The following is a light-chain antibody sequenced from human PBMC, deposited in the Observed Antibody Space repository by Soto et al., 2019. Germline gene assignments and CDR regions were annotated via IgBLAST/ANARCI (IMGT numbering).Light chain of an antibody. Sequence: DIQMTQSPSTLSASVGDRVTITCRASQSINNWLAWCQQKPGKAPKVLIYKASSLESGVPSRFSGSGSGTEFSLTITSLQPDDFAPYFCLQYHSDPWTFGQGTKV. CDR1: QSINNW. V-gene: IGKV1-5*03. CDR2: KAS. J-gene: IGKJ1*01. CDR3: LQYHSDPWT.